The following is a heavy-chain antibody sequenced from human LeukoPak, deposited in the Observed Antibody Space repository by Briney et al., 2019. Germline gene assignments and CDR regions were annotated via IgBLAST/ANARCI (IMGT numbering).Heavy chain of an antibody. V-gene: IGHV4-34*01. CDR3: ASTRDGYNFWLDY. CDR1: GGSFSGYY. Sequence: SETLSLTCAVYGGSFSGYYWSWIRQPPGKGLEWIGEINHSGSTNYDPSLKSRVTISVDTSKNQFSLKLSSVTAADTAVYYCASTRDGYNFWLDYWGQGTLVTVSS. CDR2: INHSGST. D-gene: IGHD5-24*01. J-gene: IGHJ4*02.